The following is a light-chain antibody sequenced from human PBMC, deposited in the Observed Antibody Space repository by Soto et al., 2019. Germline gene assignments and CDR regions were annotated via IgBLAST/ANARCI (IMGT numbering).Light chain of an antibody. CDR2: GAS. Sequence: EIVMTQSPATLSVSPGERATLSCRASQSVSSNLAWYQQKPGQAPRLLIYGASTRATGIPARFSGSGSGTEFTLTISRLRSEDFAVYYCQLAGTFRPGTKVDIK. CDR1: QSVSSN. V-gene: IGKV3-15*01. J-gene: IGKJ3*01. CDR3: QLAGT.